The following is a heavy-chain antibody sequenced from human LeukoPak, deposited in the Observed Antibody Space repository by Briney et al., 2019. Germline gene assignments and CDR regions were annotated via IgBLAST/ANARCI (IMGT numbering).Heavy chain of an antibody. CDR1: GFTFSSYA. D-gene: IGHD5-18*01. J-gene: IGHJ4*02. CDR2: ISGSGGST. V-gene: IGHV3-23*01. CDR3: ARDRGYSCGY. Sequence: PGGSLRLSCAASGFTFSSYAMAWVRQAPGKGLEWVSGISGSGGSTYYADSVKGRFTISRDNSKNTLYLQMNSLRAEDTAVYYCARDRGYSCGYWGQGTLVTVSS.